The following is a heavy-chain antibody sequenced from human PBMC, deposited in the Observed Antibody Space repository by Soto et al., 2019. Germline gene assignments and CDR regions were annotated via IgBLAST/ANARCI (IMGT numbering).Heavy chain of an antibody. Sequence: SETLSLTCTVSEGSSGGSSDCWGRNSKTPGKGLEWIGSIYYSGSTYYNPSLKSRVTISVDTSKNQFSLKLSSVTAADTAVYYCARLRMETHYYYYMDVWGKGTTVTVSS. CDR3: ARLRMETHYYYYMDV. D-gene: IGHD3-3*01. CDR2: IYYSGST. CDR1: EGSSGGSSDC. J-gene: IGHJ6*03. V-gene: IGHV4-39*01.